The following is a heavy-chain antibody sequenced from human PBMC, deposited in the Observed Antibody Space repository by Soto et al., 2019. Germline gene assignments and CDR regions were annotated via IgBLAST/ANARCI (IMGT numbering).Heavy chain of an antibody. CDR2: INHSGST. J-gene: IGHJ5*02. V-gene: IGHV4-34*01. CDR1: GGSFSGYY. CDR3: ARGSSSSWWGNWFDP. D-gene: IGHD6-13*01. Sequence: SETLSLTCAVYGGSFSGYYWSWIRQPPGKGLEWIGEINHSGSTNYNPSLKSRVTISVDTSKNQFPLKLSSVTAADTAVYYCARGSSSSWWGNWFDPWGQGTLVTVSS.